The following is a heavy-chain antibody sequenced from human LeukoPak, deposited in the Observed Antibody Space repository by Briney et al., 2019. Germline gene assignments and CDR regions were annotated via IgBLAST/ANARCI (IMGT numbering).Heavy chain of an antibody. Sequence: GGSLRLSCAASGFTVSSNYMSWVRQAPGKGLEWVSVIYSGGSTYYADSVKGRFTISRDNSKNTLYLQMNSLRAEDTAVYYCAKDLGYGSGSYLSYYGMDVWGQGTTVTVSS. CDR2: IYSGGST. CDR1: GFTVSSNY. D-gene: IGHD3-10*01. J-gene: IGHJ6*02. CDR3: AKDLGYGSGSYLSYYGMDV. V-gene: IGHV3-53*01.